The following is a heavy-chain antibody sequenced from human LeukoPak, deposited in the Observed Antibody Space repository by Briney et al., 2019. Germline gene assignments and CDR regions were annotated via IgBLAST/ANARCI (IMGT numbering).Heavy chain of an antibody. D-gene: IGHD3-10*01. CDR2: INHSGST. CDR3: ARGRLYYYGSGSYLQFDP. CDR1: GGSFSGYY. V-gene: IGHV4-34*01. J-gene: IGHJ5*02. Sequence: PSETLSLTCAVYGGSFSGYYWSWIRQPPGKGLEWIVEINHSGSTNYNPSLKSRVTISVDTSKNQFSLKLSSVTAADTAVYYCARGRLYYYGSGSYLQFDPWGQGTLVTVSS.